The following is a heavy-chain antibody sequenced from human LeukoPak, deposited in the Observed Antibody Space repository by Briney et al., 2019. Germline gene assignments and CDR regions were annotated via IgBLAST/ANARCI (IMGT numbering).Heavy chain of an antibody. CDR2: IYYSGST. CDR1: GGSISSGGYY. Sequence: DPSETLSLTCTVSGGSISSGGYYWSWIRQHPGKGLEWIGHIYYSGSTYYNPSLKSRVTISVDTSKDQFSLKLSSVTAADTAVYYCARVKQQLVRGIFDYWGQGTLVTVSS. J-gene: IGHJ4*02. D-gene: IGHD6-13*01. CDR3: ARVKQQLVRGIFDY. V-gene: IGHV4-31*03.